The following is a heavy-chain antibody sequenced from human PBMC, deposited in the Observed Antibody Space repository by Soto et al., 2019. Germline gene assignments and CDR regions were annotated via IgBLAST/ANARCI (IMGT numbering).Heavy chain of an antibody. J-gene: IGHJ6*02. D-gene: IGHD1-26*01. CDR1: GYTFTSYG. CDR2: ISAYNGNT. V-gene: IGHV1-18*04. Sequence: EASVKVSCKASGYTFTSYGISWVRQAPGQGLEWMGWISAYNGNTNYAQKLQGRVTMTTDTSTSTAYMELRSLRSDDTAVYYCRVWEETYSYYAMDVWGQGTTVTVSS. CDR3: RVWEETYSYYAMDV.